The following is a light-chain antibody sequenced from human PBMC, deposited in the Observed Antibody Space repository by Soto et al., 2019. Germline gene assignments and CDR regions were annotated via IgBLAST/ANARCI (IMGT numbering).Light chain of an antibody. J-gene: IGKJ1*01. CDR3: QQYGSSRRT. CDR2: AAS. V-gene: IGKV3-20*01. Sequence: IVLTQSPGTLSLSPWERGKLYCRYSQSISSSYLAWYQQKPGRAPRLLIYAASSRATGIPDRFSGRGSGTDFTLNINRLEPEDVAVYYCQQYGSSRRTFGQGTKVDI. CDR1: QSISSSY.